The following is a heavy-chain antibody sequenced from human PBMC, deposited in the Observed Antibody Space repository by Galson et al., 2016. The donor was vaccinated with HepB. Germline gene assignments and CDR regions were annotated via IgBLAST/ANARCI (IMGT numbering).Heavy chain of an antibody. CDR2: IHTDGDTT. Sequence: SLRLSCAASGFTFSNYWMHWVRQVPGQGLVWVSRIHTDGDTTRYEASVKGRFTITRDNAKTTLYLQMNSLRAEDTAVYYCERHQIKWDGYNYGMDVWGQGTTVTVSS. CDR3: ERHQIKWDGYNYGMDV. J-gene: IGHJ6*02. V-gene: IGHV3-74*01. CDR1: GFTFSNYW. D-gene: IGHD1-26*01.